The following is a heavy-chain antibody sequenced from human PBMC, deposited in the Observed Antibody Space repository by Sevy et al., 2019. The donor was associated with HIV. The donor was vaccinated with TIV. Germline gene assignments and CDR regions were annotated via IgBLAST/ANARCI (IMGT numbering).Heavy chain of an antibody. D-gene: IGHD2-21*01. J-gene: IGHJ3*02. V-gene: IGHV3-30*02. CDR1: GFTFSSYG. CDR2: IRYDGSNK. Sequence: GGSLRLSCAASGFTFSSYGMHWVRQAPGKALEWVAFIRYDGSNKYYADSVKGRFTISRDNSKNTLYLQMNSLRAEDTAVYYCAKDSYCGGDCYSGNDAFDIWGQGTMVTVSS. CDR3: AKDSYCGGDCYSGNDAFDI.